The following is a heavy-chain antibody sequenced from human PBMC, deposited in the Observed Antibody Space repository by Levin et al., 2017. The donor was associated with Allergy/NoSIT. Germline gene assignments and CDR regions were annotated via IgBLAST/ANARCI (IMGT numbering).Heavy chain of an antibody. CDR2: ISGSGGST. Sequence: GESLKISCAASGFTFSSYAMSWVRQAPGKGLEWVSAISGSGGSTYYADSVKGRFTISRDNSKNTLYLQMNSLRAEDTAVYYCANSMTYGSPPGFYYWGQGTLVTVSS. CDR3: ANSMTYGSPPGFYY. J-gene: IGHJ4*02. CDR1: GFTFSSYA. D-gene: IGHD3-10*01. V-gene: IGHV3-23*01.